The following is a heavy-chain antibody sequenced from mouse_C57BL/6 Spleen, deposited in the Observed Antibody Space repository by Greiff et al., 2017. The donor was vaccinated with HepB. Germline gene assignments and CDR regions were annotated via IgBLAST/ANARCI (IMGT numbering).Heavy chain of an antibody. CDR1: GYAFTNYL. Sequence: VQLQQSGAELVRPGTSVKVSCKASGYAFTNYLIEWVKQRPGQGLEWIGVINPGSGGTKYNEKFKGKETLTADKSSSTAYMQLSSLTSEDSAVYFGARRGTGTEGYAMDYWGQGTSVTVSS. CDR2: INPGSGGT. V-gene: IGHV1-54*01. D-gene: IGHD4-1*01. CDR3: ARRGTGTEGYAMDY. J-gene: IGHJ4*01.